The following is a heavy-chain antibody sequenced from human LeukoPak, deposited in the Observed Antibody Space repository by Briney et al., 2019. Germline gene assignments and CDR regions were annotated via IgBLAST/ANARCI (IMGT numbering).Heavy chain of an antibody. CDR2: IYYSGST. CDR3: ARGGGSGSYFRGWFDP. V-gene: IGHV4-59*12. Sequence: PSETLSLTCTVSGGSISSYYWSWIRQPPGKGLEWIGYIYYSGSTNYNPSLKSRVTISVDTSKNQFSLKLSSVTAADTAVYYCARGGGSGSYFRGWFDPWGQGTLVTVSS. CDR1: GGSISSYY. J-gene: IGHJ5*02. D-gene: IGHD3-10*01.